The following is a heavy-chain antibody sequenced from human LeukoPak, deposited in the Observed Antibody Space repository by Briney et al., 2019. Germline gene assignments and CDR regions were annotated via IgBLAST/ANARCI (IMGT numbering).Heavy chain of an antibody. D-gene: IGHD1-26*01. CDR1: GYSFTSYW. V-gene: IGHV5-10-1*01. CDR3: AFAPPRMNSHAWEGGDY. J-gene: IGHJ4*02. Sequence: GESLKISCTGFGYSFTSYWISWVRQMPGKGLEWMGRIDPTDSYTNYGPSFQGHVTFSADRSISTAYLQWSSLKASDTAMYYCAFAPPRMNSHAWEGGDYWGKGTLVTVSS. CDR2: IDPTDSYT.